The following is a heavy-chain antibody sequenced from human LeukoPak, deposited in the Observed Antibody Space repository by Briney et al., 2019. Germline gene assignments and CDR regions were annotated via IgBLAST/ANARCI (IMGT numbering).Heavy chain of an antibody. Sequence: PGGSLRLSCAASGFTFSSYWMHWVRQAPGKGLVWVSRINSDGSSTSYADSVKGRFTISRDNAKNTLYLQMNSLRAEDTAAYYCARDLDYYDSSGYFDYWGQGTLVTVSS. D-gene: IGHD3-22*01. CDR1: GFTFSSYW. CDR3: ARDLDYYDSSGYFDY. CDR2: INSDGSST. J-gene: IGHJ4*02. V-gene: IGHV3-74*01.